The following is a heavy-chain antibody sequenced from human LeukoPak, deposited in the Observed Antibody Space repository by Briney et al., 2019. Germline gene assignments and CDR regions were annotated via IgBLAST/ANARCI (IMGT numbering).Heavy chain of an antibody. V-gene: IGHV1-18*01. CDR3: ARGIAAATKQGGFDY. J-gene: IGHJ4*02. D-gene: IGHD6-13*01. CDR2: ISTYGGST. CDR1: GYTFISYG. Sequence: EASVKVSCKASGYTFISYGVSWVRQAPGQGLEWMGWISTYGGSTNYAQKLQGRVTVTTDTSTRTVYMELRSLTSDDTAVYYCARGIAAATKQGGFDYWGQGTLVTVSS.